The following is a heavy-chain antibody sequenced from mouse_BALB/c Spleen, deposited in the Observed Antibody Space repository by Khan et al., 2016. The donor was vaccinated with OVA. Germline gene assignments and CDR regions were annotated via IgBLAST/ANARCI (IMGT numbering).Heavy chain of an antibody. CDR3: STSGHYGGRFYFAMDY. CDR1: GYTFSTYW. V-gene: IGHV1-7*01. CDR2: INPSTGYN. D-gene: IGHD1-1*01. J-gene: IGHJ4*01. Sequence: QVQLQQPGAELAKPGASVMMSCKASGYTFSTYWMHWVKQRPGQGLEWIGYINPSTGYNEYNQKFKDKATLTADKSSTTAYMQLSSLTSEDSAVYYGSTSGHYGGRFYFAMDYWGQGTSVTVSS.